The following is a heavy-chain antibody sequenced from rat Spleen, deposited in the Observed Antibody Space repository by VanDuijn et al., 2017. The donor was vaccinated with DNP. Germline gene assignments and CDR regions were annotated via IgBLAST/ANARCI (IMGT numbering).Heavy chain of an antibody. CDR1: GFNFNDYW. CDR2: INKDSSII. Sequence: EVKLVESGGGLVQPGRSLKLSCAASGFNFNDYWMGWVRQAPGKGLEWIGEINKDSSIINYTPSLKDKFTISRDNAQNTLYLQMSKLGSEDTAIYYCVTRGDGLDNWFAYWGQGTLVTVSS. J-gene: IGHJ3*01. D-gene: IGHD1-11*01. CDR3: VTRGDGLDNWFAY. V-gene: IGHV4-2*01.